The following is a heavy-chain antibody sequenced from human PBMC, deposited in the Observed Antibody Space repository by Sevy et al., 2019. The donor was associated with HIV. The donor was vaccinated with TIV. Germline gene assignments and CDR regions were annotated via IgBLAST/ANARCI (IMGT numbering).Heavy chain of an antibody. CDR3: TRGGSGSYFLGQL. CDR1: GFTFSGSA. J-gene: IGHJ4*02. V-gene: IGHV3-73*01. CDR2: IRSKANSYAT. D-gene: IGHD1-26*01. Sequence: ESLKISCAASGFTFSGSAMHWVRQASGKGLEWVGRIRSKANSYATAYAASVKGRFTISRDDSKNTAYLQMNSLKTEDTAVYYCTRGGSGSYFLGQLWGQGTLVTVSS.